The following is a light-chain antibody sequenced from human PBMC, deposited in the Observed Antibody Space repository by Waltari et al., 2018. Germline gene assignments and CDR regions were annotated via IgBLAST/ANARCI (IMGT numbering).Light chain of an antibody. CDR3: MQALQTPLT. Sequence: TQSPLSLPVTPGEPASISCRSSQSLLHSNGYNYLDWYLQKPGQSPQLLIYLGSNRASGVPDRFSGSGSGTDFTLKISRVEAEDVGVYYCMQALQTPLTFGGGIKVEIK. J-gene: IGKJ4*01. CDR2: LGS. CDR1: QSLLHSNGYNY. V-gene: IGKV2-28*01.